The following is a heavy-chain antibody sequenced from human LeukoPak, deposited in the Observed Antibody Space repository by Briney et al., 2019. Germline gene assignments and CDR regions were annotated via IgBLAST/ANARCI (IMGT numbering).Heavy chain of an antibody. CDR1: GFTFSSYS. CDR3: AKDLSGYGPYWYFDL. Sequence: GSLRLSCAASGFTFSSYSMNWVRQAPGKGLEWVSCISSSSSYIYYADSVKGRFTISRDNAKNSLYLQMNNLRAEDSAVYYCAKDLSGYGPYWYFDLWGRGTLVTVSS. J-gene: IGHJ2*01. D-gene: IGHD6-25*01. V-gene: IGHV3-21*04. CDR2: ISSSSSYI.